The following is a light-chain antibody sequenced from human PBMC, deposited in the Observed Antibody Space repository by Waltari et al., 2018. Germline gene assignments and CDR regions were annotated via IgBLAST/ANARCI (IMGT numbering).Light chain of an antibody. CDR1: RSNIGSNY. V-gene: IGLV1-47*01. CDR2: RNN. CDR3: AAWDDSLSGPV. J-gene: IGLJ2*01. Sequence: QSVLTQPPSASGTPGQRVTISCSGSRSNIGSNYVYWYQQLPGTAPKLLIYRNNQRPSGVPDRFSGSKSGTSAYLAISGLRSEDEADYYCAAWDDSLSGPVFGGGTKVTVL.